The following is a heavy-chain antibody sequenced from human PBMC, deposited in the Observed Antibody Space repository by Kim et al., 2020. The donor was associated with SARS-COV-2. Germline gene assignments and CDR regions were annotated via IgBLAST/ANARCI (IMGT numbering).Heavy chain of an antibody. V-gene: IGHV4-59*01. D-gene: IGHD3-10*01. Sequence: TPSLKSRVTLSVDTSKNQFSLKLSSLTTADTAVYFCAREGGSGSSGMDVWGQGTTVTVSS. J-gene: IGHJ6*02. CDR3: AREGGSGSSGMDV.